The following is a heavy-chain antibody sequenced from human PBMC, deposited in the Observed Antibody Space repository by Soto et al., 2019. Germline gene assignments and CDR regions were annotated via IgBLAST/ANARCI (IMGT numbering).Heavy chain of an antibody. D-gene: IGHD3-22*01. J-gene: IGHJ6*02. CDR2: IIPIFGTA. V-gene: IGHV1-69*01. CDR1: GFTFSSYA. CDR3: ARGLDSSGYYYYYYGMDV. Sequence: SCAASGFTFSSYAISWVRQAPGQGLEWMGGIIPIFGTANYAQKFQGRVTITADESTSTAYMELSSLRSEDTAVYYCARGLDSSGYYYYYYGMDVWGQGTTVTVSS.